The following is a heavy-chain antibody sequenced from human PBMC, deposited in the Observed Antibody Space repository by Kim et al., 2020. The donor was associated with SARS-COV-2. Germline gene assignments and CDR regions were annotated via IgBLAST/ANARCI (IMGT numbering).Heavy chain of an antibody. V-gene: IGHV3-30*02. Sequence: YYADSVQGRFTISRDNSKNPLYLQMNSLRAEDTAVYYCAKGDYYYGMDVWGQGTTVTVSS. J-gene: IGHJ6*02. CDR3: AKGDYYYGMDV.